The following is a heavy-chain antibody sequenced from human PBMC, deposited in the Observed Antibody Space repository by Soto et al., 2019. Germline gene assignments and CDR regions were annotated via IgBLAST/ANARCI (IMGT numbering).Heavy chain of an antibody. Sequence: EVQLVESGGGLVQPGGSLRLSCATSGFTFGNSWMHWVRQAPGKGLEWVSRMNRDGSTTNYADSVKGRFTVSRDNARNTLYLQMNSRRAEDTAVYYCATAEGDYWGPGTLVTVSS. CDR1: GFTFGNSW. CDR3: ATAEGDY. V-gene: IGHV3-74*01. CDR2: MNRDGSTT. J-gene: IGHJ4*02.